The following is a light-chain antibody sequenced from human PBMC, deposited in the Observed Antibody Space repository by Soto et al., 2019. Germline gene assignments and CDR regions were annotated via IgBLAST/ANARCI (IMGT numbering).Light chain of an antibody. CDR1: DIGRKS. CDR2: DNG. V-gene: IGLV3-21*02. J-gene: IGLJ2*01. CDR3: QVWDSATHHVV. Sequence: SYELTQPPSVSVAPGQTATISCGGDDIGRKSVHWYQKRPGQSPVLAVYDNGDRPSGIPERFSGSTSGNTATLTISRVEAGDEAEYSCQVWDSATHHVVFGGGTKLTVL.